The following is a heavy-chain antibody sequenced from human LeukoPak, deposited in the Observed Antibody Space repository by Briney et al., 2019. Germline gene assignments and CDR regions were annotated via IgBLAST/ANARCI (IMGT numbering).Heavy chain of an antibody. CDR1: GFTFSDYS. V-gene: IGHV3-21*01. CDR3: ARERHTFDP. J-gene: IGHJ5*02. Sequence: PGGSLRLSCAASGFTFSDYSMNWVRQAPGKGLERVSSITSSSRYIYYADSVKGRSTISRDDARSSLYLQMNSLRVEDTAVYYCARERHTFDPWGQGTLVTVSS. CDR2: ITSSSRYI. D-gene: IGHD6-25*01.